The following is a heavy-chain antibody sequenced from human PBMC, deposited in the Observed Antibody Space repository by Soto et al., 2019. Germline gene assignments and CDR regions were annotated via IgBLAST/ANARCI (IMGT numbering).Heavy chain of an antibody. CDR3: VRRTAMAGDYYYYYYMDV. Sequence: GESLKISCKGSGYSFTSYWIGWVRQMPGKGLEWMGIIYPGDSDTRYSPSFQGQVTISADKSISTAYLQWSSLKASDTAMYYCVRRTAMAGDYYYYYYMDVWGKGTTVTVSS. CDR1: GYSFTSYW. D-gene: IGHD5-18*01. J-gene: IGHJ6*03. CDR2: IYPGDSDT. V-gene: IGHV5-51*01.